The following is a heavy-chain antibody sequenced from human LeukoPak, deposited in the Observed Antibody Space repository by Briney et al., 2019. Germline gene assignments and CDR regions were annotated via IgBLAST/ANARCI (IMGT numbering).Heavy chain of an antibody. CDR2: ISSSSTYI. D-gene: IGHD5/OR15-5a*01. J-gene: IGHJ5*01. CDR1: GFTFSNYT. V-gene: IGHV3-21*01. Sequence: KPGGPRRLSFEASGFTFSNYTMHWVRKAPGKGLEWVSSISSSSTYIYYADSVKGRFTISRDNAKKSLYLQMNSLRAEDTAVYYCAREPDIVSTIFDFWGQGTLVTVSS. CDR3: AREPDIVSTIFDF.